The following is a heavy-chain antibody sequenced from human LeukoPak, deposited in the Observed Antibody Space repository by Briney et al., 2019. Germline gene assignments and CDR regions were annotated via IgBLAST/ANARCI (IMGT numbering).Heavy chain of an antibody. CDR1: GFTFSSYW. Sequence: PGGSLRLSCAASGFTFSSYWMSWVRQAPGKGLEWVANIKQDGSEKNYVDSVKGRFTISRDNAKNSLYLQMNSLRAEDTAVYYCAKDHELRFLEWLEAFDIWGQGTMVTVSS. D-gene: IGHD3-3*01. CDR3: AKDHELRFLEWLEAFDI. V-gene: IGHV3-7*01. J-gene: IGHJ3*02. CDR2: IKQDGSEK.